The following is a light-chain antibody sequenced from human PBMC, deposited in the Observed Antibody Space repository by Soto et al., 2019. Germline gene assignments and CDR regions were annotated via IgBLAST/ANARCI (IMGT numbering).Light chain of an antibody. CDR3: QSYDSSLSVV. V-gene: IGLV1-40*01. CDR2: GNS. J-gene: IGLJ2*01. CDR1: SSNIGAGYD. Sequence: QSVLTQPPSVSGAPGQRVTISCTGTSSNIGAGYDVHWYQQLPGTAPKLLIYGNSNRPSGVPDRFSGSKSGTSASLAITGLRDEDEANYYSQSYDSSLSVVFGGGTQLTVL.